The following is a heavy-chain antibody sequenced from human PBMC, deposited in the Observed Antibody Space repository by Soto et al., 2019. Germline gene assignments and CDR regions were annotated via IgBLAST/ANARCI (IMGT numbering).Heavy chain of an antibody. CDR3: ARAALHGYDY. V-gene: IGHV3-48*02. J-gene: IGHJ4*02. Sequence: PGGFLRLSCAASGFAFSNYGMNWVRQAPGERLEWLSYIGSSSSVTYYTDSVKDRFTISRDDAKNSLYLRMNSLRDEDTAVYYCARAALHGYDYWGRGTLVTVSS. CDR1: GFAFSNYG. CDR2: IGSSSSVT. D-gene: IGHD5-18*01.